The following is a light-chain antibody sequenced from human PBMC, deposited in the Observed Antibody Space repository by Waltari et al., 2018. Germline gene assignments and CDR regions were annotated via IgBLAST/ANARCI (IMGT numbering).Light chain of an antibody. CDR1: QSVLYSSNNKNY. CDR3: QQHYPTASLT. CDR2: WAS. V-gene: IGKV4-1*01. Sequence: DIVMTQSPEYLAVSLGERATVNCKSSQSVLYSSNNKNYLAWYQLKPGQPPKLLIYWASTPESGVPDRFSGSGSGTDFTLTISSLQAEDVAVYYCQQHYPTASLTFGGGTKVAI. J-gene: IGKJ4*01.